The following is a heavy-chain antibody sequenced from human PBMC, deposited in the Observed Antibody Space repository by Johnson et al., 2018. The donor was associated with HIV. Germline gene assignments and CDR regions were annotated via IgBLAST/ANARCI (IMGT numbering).Heavy chain of an antibody. J-gene: IGHJ3*02. CDR2: INWNGGST. Sequence: VQLVESGGGVVRPGGSLRLSCAASGFTFDDYGMSWVRQAPGKGLEWVSGINWNGGSTGYADSVKGRFTISRDNSKNTMYLQMNSLRAEDTAVYYCARTTLRFLDRGDDAFDIWGQGTMVTVSS. CDR1: GFTFDDYG. D-gene: IGHD3-3*01. CDR3: ARTTLRFLDRGDDAFDI. V-gene: IGHV3-20*04.